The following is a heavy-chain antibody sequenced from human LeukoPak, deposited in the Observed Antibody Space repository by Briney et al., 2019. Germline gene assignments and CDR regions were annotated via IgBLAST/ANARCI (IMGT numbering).Heavy chain of an antibody. Sequence: PGRSLRLSCAASGFTFSSYGMHWVRQAPGKGLEWVAVISYDGSNKYYADSVKGRFTISRDNSKNTLYLQMNSLRAEDTAVYYCARGVRCSSTSCYPPKDYYYYGMDVWGQGTTVTVSS. CDR1: GFTFSSYG. CDR3: ARGVRCSSTSCYPPKDYYYYGMDV. CDR2: ISYDGSNK. V-gene: IGHV3-30*03. J-gene: IGHJ6*02. D-gene: IGHD2-2*01.